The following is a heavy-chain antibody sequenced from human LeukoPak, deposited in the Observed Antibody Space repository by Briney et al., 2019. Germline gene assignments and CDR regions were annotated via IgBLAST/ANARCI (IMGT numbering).Heavy chain of an antibody. Sequence: ASVTVSCKASGGTFSSYAISWVRQAPGQGLEWMGGIIPIFGTANYAQKFQGRVTITADESTSTAYMELSSLRSEDTAVYYCARGRVVAASDAFDIWGQGTMVTVSS. D-gene: IGHD2-15*01. J-gene: IGHJ3*02. V-gene: IGHV1-69*13. CDR2: IIPIFGTA. CDR3: ARGRVVAASDAFDI. CDR1: GGTFSSYA.